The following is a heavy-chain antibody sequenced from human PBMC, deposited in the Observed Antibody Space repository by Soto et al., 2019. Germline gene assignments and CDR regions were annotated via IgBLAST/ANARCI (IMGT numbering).Heavy chain of an antibody. CDR2: INPNSGGT. D-gene: IGHD3-9*01. V-gene: IGHV1-2*02. Sequence: QVQLVQSGAEVKKPGASVKVSCKASGYTFTGYYMHWVRQAPGQGLEWMGWINPNSGGTNYAQKFKGRVTRTRDTSISTPYMELSRLRSDDTAVYYCASMAPGSYYDILTGPSDVWGKGTTVTASS. CDR3: ASMAPGSYYDILTGPSDV. J-gene: IGHJ6*03. CDR1: GYTFTGYY.